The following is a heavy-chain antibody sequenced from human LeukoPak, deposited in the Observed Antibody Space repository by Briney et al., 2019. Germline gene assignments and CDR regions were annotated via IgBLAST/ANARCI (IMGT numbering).Heavy chain of an antibody. V-gene: IGHV1-46*01. J-gene: IGHJ4*02. CDR1: GYTFTSYA. D-gene: IGHD2-15*01. CDR2: INPSGGST. Sequence: GASVKVSCKASGYTFTSYAMNWVRQAPGQGLEWMGIINPSGGSTSYAQKFQGRVTMTRDTSTSTVYMELSSLRSEDTAVYYCAREGYCSGGTCYPFFDYWGQGTLVTVSS. CDR3: AREGYCSGGTCYPFFDY.